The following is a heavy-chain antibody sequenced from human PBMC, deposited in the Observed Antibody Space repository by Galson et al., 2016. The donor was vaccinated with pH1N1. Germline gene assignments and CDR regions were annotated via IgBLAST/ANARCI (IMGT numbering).Heavy chain of an antibody. CDR2: IGTTGINI. CDR1: GSTFSRHT. CDR3: ARDNGYYTDFDY. J-gene: IGHJ4*02. D-gene: IGHD5-18*01. Sequence: SLRLSCAASGSTFSRHTMHWVRQAPGKGLQYVSVIGTTGINIFYEDSVRDRFTVSRDNVRYTLHLQMDSLRTEDTAMYYCARDNGYYTDFDYWGQGTLVTVSP. V-gene: IGHV3-64*02.